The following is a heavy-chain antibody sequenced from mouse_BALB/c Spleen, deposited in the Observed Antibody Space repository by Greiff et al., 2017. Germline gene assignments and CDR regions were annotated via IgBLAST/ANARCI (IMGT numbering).Heavy chain of an antibody. CDR1: GFSLTSYG. J-gene: IGHJ3*01. D-gene: IGHD2-10*02. V-gene: IGHV2-9*02. CDR2: IWAGGST. CDR3: ARDEGYGNYGFAY. Sequence: VKVVEPGPGLVAPSQSLSITCTVSGFSLTSYGVHWVRQPPGKGLEWLGVIWAGGSTNYNSALMSRLSISKDNSKSQVFLKMNSLQTDDTAMYYCARDEGYGNYGFAYWGQGTLVTVSA.